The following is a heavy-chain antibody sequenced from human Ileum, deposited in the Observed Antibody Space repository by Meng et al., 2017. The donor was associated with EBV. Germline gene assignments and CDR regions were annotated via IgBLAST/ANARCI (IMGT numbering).Heavy chain of an antibody. V-gene: IGHV4-4*01. J-gene: IGHJ4*02. CDR3: ARSSPIVRGLDY. CDR2: VYHDGAT. CDR1: GDCVSGSDW. D-gene: IGHD3-10*01. Sequence: LRGWGPWLVQPPGTLSLSCAVSGDCVSGSDWWRWVRQPPGKGLEWIGEVYHDGATNYHPSLKSRVTISLDNSKNEVNLHLNSLTAADTAVYFCARSSPIVRGLDYWGQGTLVTVSS.